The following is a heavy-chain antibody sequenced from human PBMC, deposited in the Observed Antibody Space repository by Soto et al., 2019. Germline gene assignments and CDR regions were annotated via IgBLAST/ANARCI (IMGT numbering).Heavy chain of an antibody. J-gene: IGHJ5*02. CDR1: GFAFSSYA. CDR2: INDIGTRI. CDR3: AKDDYGYWFDP. V-gene: IGHV3-23*01. D-gene: IGHD4-17*01. Sequence: EVQLLECGGGLVQPGVSLRHSCAASGFAFSSYAMSWVRQAPGKGPEWVSSINDIGTRIYYADSVKGRFTISRDNSKSTLYLQMNSLRGEDTAVYFCAKDDYGYWFDPWGQGTLVTVSA.